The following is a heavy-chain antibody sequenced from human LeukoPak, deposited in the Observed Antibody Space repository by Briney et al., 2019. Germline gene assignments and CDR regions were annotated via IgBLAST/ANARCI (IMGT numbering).Heavy chain of an antibody. CDR2: IYSGGRT. CDR3: ARESNSGYYLSY. J-gene: IGHJ4*02. CDR1: GFTVSSNY. V-gene: IGHV3-66*01. Sequence: GGSLRLSCAASGFTVSSNYMSWVRQAPGKGLEWVSVIYSGGRTYYADSVKGRFTISRDNSKNTLYLQMNSLRAEDTAAYYCARESNSGYYLSYWGQGTLVTVSS. D-gene: IGHD3-22*01.